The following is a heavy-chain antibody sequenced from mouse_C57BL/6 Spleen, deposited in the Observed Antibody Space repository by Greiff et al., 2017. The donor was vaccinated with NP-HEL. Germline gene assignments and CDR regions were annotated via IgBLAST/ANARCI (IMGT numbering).Heavy chain of an antibody. CDR3: ARGGTGEYFDV. Sequence: VQLQQSGPELVKPGASVKISCKASGYTFTDYYMNWVKQSHGKSLEWIGDINPNNGGTSYNQKFKGKATLTVDKSSSTAYMELRSLTSEDSAVYYCARGGTGEYFDVWGTGTTVTVSS. J-gene: IGHJ1*03. V-gene: IGHV1-26*01. D-gene: IGHD4-1*01. CDR1: GYTFTDYY. CDR2: INPNNGGT.